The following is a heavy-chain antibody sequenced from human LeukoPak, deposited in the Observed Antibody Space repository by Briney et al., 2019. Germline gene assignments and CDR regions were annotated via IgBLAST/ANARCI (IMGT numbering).Heavy chain of an antibody. CDR1: GYRFTSYW. CDR3: ARLSVDTAMAPDY. V-gene: IGHV5-51*01. CDR2: IYPGDSDT. J-gene: IGHJ4*02. D-gene: IGHD5-18*01. Sequence: GESLQISCKGSGYRFTSYWIGWVRPMPGKGLEWMGIIYPGDSDTRYSPSFQGQVTISADKSISTAYLQWSSLKASDTAMYYCARLSVDTAMAPDYWGQGTLVTVSS.